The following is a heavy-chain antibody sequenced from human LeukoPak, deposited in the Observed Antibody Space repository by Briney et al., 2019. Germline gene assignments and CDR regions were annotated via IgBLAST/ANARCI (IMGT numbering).Heavy chain of an antibody. CDR1: GGSISSYY. V-gene: IGHV4-4*07. CDR2: IYTSGST. Sequence: KPSETLSLTCTVSGGSISSYYWSWIRQPAGKGLEWIRRIYTSGSTNYNPSLKSRVTMSVDTSKNQFSLKLSSVTAADTAVYYCARDRRGYSYGYEGTPFDYWGQGTLVTVSS. J-gene: IGHJ4*02. CDR3: ARDRRGYSYGYEGTPFDY. D-gene: IGHD5-18*01.